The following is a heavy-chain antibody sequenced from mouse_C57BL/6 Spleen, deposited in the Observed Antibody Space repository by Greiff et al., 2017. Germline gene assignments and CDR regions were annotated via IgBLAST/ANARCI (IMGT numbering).Heavy chain of an antibody. Sequence: DVKLVESGGGLVKPGGSLKLSCAASGFTFSSYAMSWVRQTPEKRLEWVATISDGGSYTYYPDNVKGRFTISRDNAKNNLYLQMSHLKSEDTAMYYCARDTTVVGYFDVWGTGTTVTVSS. V-gene: IGHV5-4*01. CDR3: ARDTTVVGYFDV. J-gene: IGHJ1*03. D-gene: IGHD1-1*01. CDR1: GFTFSSYA. CDR2: ISDGGSYT.